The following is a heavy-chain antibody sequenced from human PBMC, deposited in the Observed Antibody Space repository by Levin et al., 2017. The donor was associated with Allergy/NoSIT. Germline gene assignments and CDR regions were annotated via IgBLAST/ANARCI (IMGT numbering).Heavy chain of an antibody. V-gene: IGHV4-39*01. Sequence: SETLSLTCTVSGGSISSSSYSWGWIRQPPGKGLEWIGSIYYSGNTYYNPSLKSRVTISVDTSKNQFSLKLSSVTAADTAVYYCARQIYNCSGGSSLLCGDAFDIWGQGTMVTVSS. J-gene: IGHJ3*02. D-gene: IGHD2-15*01. CDR1: GGSISSSSYS. CDR3: ARQIYNCSGGSSLLCGDAFDI. CDR2: IYYSGNT.